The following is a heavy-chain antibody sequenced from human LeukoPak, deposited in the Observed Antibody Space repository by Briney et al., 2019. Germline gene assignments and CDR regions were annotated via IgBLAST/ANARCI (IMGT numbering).Heavy chain of an antibody. J-gene: IGHJ4*02. V-gene: IGHV4-39*07. D-gene: IGHD4-23*01. CDR2: IYYSGST. CDR1: GGSISSSSYY. CDR3: ARVRYGGNFHFDY. Sequence: PSETLSLTCTVSGGSISSSSYYWGWIRQPPGKGLEWIGSIYYSGSTYYNPSLRSRVTTSIDTSKNQFSLKVTSVTAAETAVYYCARVRYGGNFHFDYWGQGTLVIASS.